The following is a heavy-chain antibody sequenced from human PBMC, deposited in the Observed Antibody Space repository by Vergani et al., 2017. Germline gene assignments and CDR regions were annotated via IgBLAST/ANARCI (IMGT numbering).Heavy chain of an antibody. CDR3: AAGPYYYDGSNDY. CDR1: GFTFSSYG. D-gene: IGHD3-22*01. J-gene: IGHJ4*02. V-gene: IGHV3-30*03. Sequence: QVQLVESGGGVVQPGRSLRLSCAASGFTFSSYGMHWVRQAPGKGLEWVAVISYDGSNKFYADSVKGRFTISRDNSKNTLDLQMNSLRAEDTAVYYCAAGPYYYDGSNDYWGQGTLVTVSS. CDR2: ISYDGSNK.